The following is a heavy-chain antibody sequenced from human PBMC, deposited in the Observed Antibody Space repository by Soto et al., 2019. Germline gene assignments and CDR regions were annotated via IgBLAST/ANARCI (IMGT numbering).Heavy chain of an antibody. CDR1: GYTFTGYY. V-gene: IGHV1-2*02. J-gene: IGHJ4*02. CDR3: ARLGYYDSSGRGAFDY. CDR2: INPNSGGT. D-gene: IGHD3-22*01. Sequence: QVQLVQSGAEVKKPGASVKVSCKASGYTFTGYYMHWVRQAPGQGLEWMGWINPNSGGTNYAQKLQGRVTMTRDTSISTAYMELSRLRSDDTAVYYCARLGYYDSSGRGAFDYWGQGTLVTVSS.